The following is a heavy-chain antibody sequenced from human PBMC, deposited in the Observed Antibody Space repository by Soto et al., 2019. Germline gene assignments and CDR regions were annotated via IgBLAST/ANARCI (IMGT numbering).Heavy chain of an antibody. CDR2: MSYDGSNK. Sequence: GGSLRLSCAASGFAVSSYSMHWVRQAPGKGLEWVAAMSYDGSNKYYADSVKGRFTISRDNSKSTLYLQMDSLRAEDTAVYYCAKGYTLVDTTIPLDFWGQGALVTVSS. J-gene: IGHJ4*02. V-gene: IGHV3-30-3*01. D-gene: IGHD5-18*01. CDR1: GFAVSSYS. CDR3: AKGYTLVDTTIPLDF.